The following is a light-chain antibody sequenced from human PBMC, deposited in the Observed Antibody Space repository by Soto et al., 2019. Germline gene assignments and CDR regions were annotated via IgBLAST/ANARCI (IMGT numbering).Light chain of an antibody. J-gene: IGLJ3*02. CDR1: SSDVGGYNS. V-gene: IGLV2-11*01. Sequence: QSALTQPRSVSGSPGQSVTISCTGTSSDVGGYNSVSWYQQHPSKAPRLMIYDVSKRPSGVPDRFFGSKSGSTASLTISGLQAEDEADYYCCSYVGSYTWVFGGGTKLTVL. CDR2: DVS. CDR3: CSYVGSYTWV.